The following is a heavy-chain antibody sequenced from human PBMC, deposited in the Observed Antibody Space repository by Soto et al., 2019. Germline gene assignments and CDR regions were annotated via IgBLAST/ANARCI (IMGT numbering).Heavy chain of an antibody. CDR1: GYTLTELS. CDR3: ARAGRALMELAPSPIPPID. CDR2: FDPEDGET. V-gene: IGHV1-24*01. J-gene: IGHJ4*02. D-gene: IGHD1-7*01. Sequence: ASVKVSCKVSGYTLTELSMHWVRQAPGKGLEWMGGFDPEDGETIYAQKFQGRVTMTEDTSTDTAYMELSSLRSEDTAVYYCARAGRALMELAPSPIPPIDWGQGTLVTVSS.